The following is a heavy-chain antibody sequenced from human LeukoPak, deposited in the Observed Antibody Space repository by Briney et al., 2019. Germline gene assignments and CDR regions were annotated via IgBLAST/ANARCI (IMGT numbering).Heavy chain of an antibody. D-gene: IGHD6-19*01. V-gene: IGHV1-2*02. J-gene: IGHJ3*02. CDR1: GYTFTGYY. CDR2: INPTSGGT. Sequence: ASVKVSCKVSGYTFTGYYIHWVRQAPGQGLEWMGWINPTSGGTNYAQKFQGRVTMTRDTSISTAYLQWSSLKASDSAMYYCARTPAVAGAGGHDAFDIWGQGTMVTVSS. CDR3: ARTPAVAGAGGHDAFDI.